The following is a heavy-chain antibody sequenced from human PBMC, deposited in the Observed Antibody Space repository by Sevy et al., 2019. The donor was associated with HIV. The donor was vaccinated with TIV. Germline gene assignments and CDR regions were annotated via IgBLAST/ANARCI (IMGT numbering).Heavy chain of an antibody. CDR3: AREGCTKPHDY. D-gene: IGHD2-8*01. J-gene: IGHJ4*02. Sequence: GGSLRLSCAASGFTFSKYSMSWLRQPPGKGLEWVSALSFGCGEINHADSVKGRFTISRDNSKNSLYLQMNNLRAEDTAVYYCAREGCTKPHDYSGQGTLVTVSS. CDR2: LSFGCGEI. V-gene: IGHV3-23*01. CDR1: GFTFSKYS.